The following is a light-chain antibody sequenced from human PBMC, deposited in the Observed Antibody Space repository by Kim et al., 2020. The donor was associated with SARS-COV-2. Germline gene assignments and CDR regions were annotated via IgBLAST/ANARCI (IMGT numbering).Light chain of an antibody. CDR2: SNN. CDR1: SSNIGSNT. CDR3: AAWDDSLNLQVVV. J-gene: IGLJ2*01. Sequence: RVTISCSGSSSNIGSNTVNWYQQLPGTAPKLLIYSNNQRPSGVPDRFSGSKSGTSASLAISGLQSEDEADYYCAAWDDSLNLQVVVFGGGTQLTVL. V-gene: IGLV1-44*01.